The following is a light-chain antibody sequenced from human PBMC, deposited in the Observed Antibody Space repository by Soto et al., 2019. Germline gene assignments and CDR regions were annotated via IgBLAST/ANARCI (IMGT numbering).Light chain of an antibody. Sequence: QSALTQPPSASGSPGQSVTISCTGTSSDVGGYKYVSWYQQHPGKAPKLMIFEVNKRPSGVPDRSSGSKSGNTASLTVSGLQAEYGDDYYCSSYAGINNLGVFGTGTKLTVL. V-gene: IGLV2-8*01. CDR2: EVN. J-gene: IGLJ1*01. CDR1: SSDVGGYKY. CDR3: SSYAGINNLGV.